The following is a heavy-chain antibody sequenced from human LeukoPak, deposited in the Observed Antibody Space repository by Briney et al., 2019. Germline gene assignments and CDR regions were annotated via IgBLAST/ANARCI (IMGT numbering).Heavy chain of an antibody. J-gene: IGHJ5*02. CDR2: IYTSGST. D-gene: IGHD3-10*01. CDR1: GGSISSYY. Sequence: KPSETLSLTCTVSGGSISSYYWSWIRQPAGKGLEWIGRIYTSGSTNYNPSLKSRVTMSVDTSKNQFSLKLSSVTAADTAVYYCARNTWFGASSARPRGPNWFDPRGQGTLVTVSS. CDR3: ARNTWFGASSARPRGPNWFDP. V-gene: IGHV4-4*07.